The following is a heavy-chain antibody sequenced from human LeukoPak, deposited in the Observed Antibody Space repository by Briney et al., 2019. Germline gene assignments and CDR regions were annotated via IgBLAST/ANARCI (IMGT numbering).Heavy chain of an antibody. D-gene: IGHD2-8*01. V-gene: IGHV4-39*07. CDR3: AQNGQSGSSFDP. CDR1: GGSISSSSYY. CDR2: IYYSGST. Sequence: SETLSLTCTVSGGSISSSSYYWGWIRQPPGKGLEWIGSIYYSGSTYYNPSLKSRVTISVDTSKNQFSLKLSSVTAADTAVYYCAQNGQSGSSFDPWGQGTLVTVSS. J-gene: IGHJ5*02.